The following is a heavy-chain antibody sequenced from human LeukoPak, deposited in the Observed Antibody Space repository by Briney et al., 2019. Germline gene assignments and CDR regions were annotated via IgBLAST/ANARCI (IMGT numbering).Heavy chain of an antibody. V-gene: IGHV4-34*01. CDR2: INHSGST. CDR3: ARGRVEVGATYYFDY. J-gene: IGHJ4*02. Sequence: SETLSLTCAVYGGSFSGYYWSWIRQPPGKGLEWIGEINHSGSTNYNPSLKSRVTISVDTSKNQFSLKLSSVTAADTAAYYCARGRVEVGATYYFDYWGQGTLVTVSS. CDR1: GGSFSGYY. D-gene: IGHD1-26*01.